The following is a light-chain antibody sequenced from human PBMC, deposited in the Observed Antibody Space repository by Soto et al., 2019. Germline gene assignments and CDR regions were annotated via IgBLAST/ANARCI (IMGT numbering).Light chain of an antibody. V-gene: IGKV1-9*01. Sequence: DIQLTQSPSFLSASVGDRVTITCRASQGISTYLAWYQQKPVKAPKLLIYVASTLQSGVPSRFSGSGSGTEFTLTISSLQPEDFATYFCQQLNSFPLTFGGGTKVDI. J-gene: IGKJ4*01. CDR3: QQLNSFPLT. CDR2: VAS. CDR1: QGISTY.